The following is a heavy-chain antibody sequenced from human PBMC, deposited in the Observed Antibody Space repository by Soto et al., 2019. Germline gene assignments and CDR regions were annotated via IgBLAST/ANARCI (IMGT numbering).Heavy chain of an antibody. CDR2: IYSGGST. CDR3: ARHGSREITIFGVAPDYYMDV. V-gene: IGHV3-53*04. J-gene: IGHJ6*03. D-gene: IGHD3-3*01. CDR1: GFTVSSNY. Sequence: PGGSLRLSCAASGFTVSSNYMSWVRQAPGKGLEWVSVIYSGGSTYYADSVKGRFTISRHNSKNTLYLQMNSLRAEDTAVYYCARHGSREITIFGVAPDYYMDVWGKGTTVTVSS.